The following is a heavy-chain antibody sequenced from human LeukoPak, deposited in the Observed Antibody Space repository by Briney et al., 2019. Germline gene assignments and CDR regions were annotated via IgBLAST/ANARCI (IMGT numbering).Heavy chain of an antibody. D-gene: IGHD3-3*01. J-gene: IGHJ6*02. CDR2: MNPNSGNT. V-gene: IGHV1-8*01. CDR1: GYTFTSYD. Sequence: ASVKVSCKASGYTFTSYDINWVRQATGQGLEWMGWMNPNSGNTGYAQKFQGRVTLTRNTSISTAYMELSSLRSEDTAVYYCARDLIAARTKALEGSDYYYGMDVWGQGTTVTVSS. CDR3: ARDLIAARTKALEGSDYYYGMDV.